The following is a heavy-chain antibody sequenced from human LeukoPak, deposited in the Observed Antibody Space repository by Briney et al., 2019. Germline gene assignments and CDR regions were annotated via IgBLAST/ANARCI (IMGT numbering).Heavy chain of an antibody. Sequence: GGSLRLSCAASGFTFSDYSMNWVRQAPGKGLEWISYIGGRGDGISYADSVKGRFTISRDNAKNSLYLQMNSLRAEDTAVYYCARDRDDYGDYVDAFDIWGQGTMVTVSS. CDR2: IGGRGDGI. V-gene: IGHV3-48*01. CDR3: ARDRDDYGDYVDAFDI. J-gene: IGHJ3*02. CDR1: GFTFSDYS. D-gene: IGHD4-17*01.